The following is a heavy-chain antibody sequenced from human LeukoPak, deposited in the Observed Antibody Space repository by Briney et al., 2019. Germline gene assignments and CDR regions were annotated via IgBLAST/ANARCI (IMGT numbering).Heavy chain of an antibody. Sequence: GGSLRLSCAASGFTFSSYAMHWVRQAPGKGLEWVAVISYDGSNKYYADSVKGRFTISRDNSKNTLYLQMNSLRAEDTAVYYCARELVEGATPNFDYWGQGTLVTVSS. CDR3: ARELVEGATPNFDY. CDR2: ISYDGSNK. V-gene: IGHV3-30*04. CDR1: GFTFSSYA. D-gene: IGHD1-26*01. J-gene: IGHJ4*02.